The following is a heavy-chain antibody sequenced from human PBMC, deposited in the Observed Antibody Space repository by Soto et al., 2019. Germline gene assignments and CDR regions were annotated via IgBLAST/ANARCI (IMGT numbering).Heavy chain of an antibody. CDR3: ARQHVSPPESWAWFDP. CDR2: IYPGDSDT. Sequence: VSLKISFKGSGYSFTSYWIGWVGQVPGKGLEWMGIIYPGDSDTRYSPSFQGQVTISADKSISTAYLQWSSLKASDTAMYYCARQHVSPPESWAWFDPWGQGTLVTSPQ. D-gene: IGHD1-26*01. J-gene: IGHJ5*02. CDR1: GYSFTSYW. V-gene: IGHV5-51*01.